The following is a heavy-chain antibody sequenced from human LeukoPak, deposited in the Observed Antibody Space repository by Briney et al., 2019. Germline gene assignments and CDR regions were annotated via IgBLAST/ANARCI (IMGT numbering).Heavy chain of an antibody. J-gene: IGHJ3*02. D-gene: IGHD6-13*01. CDR1: GFTFSTYS. CDR2: ISSSSSTI. V-gene: IGHV3-48*04. Sequence: GGSLRLSCAASGFTFSTYSMKWVRQAPGKGLEWVSYISSSSSTIYYADSVRGRFTISRDNAKNTLYLQINSLRADDTALYYCARETQQRQLSNPFEIWGQGTMVTVSS. CDR3: ARETQQRQLSNPFEI.